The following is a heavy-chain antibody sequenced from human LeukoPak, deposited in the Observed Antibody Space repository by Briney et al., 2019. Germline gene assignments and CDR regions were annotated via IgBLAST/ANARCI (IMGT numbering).Heavy chain of an antibody. V-gene: IGHV4-38-2*02. CDR1: GYSISSGYY. J-gene: IGHJ5*02. CDR3: ARAVGYCSSTSCLNWFDP. Sequence: SETLSLTCTVSGYSISSGYYWGWTRQPPGKGLEWIGSIYHSGSTYYNPSLKSRVTISVDTSKNQFSLKLSSVTAADTAVYYCARAVGYCSSTSCLNWFDPWGQGTLVTVSS. CDR2: IYHSGST. D-gene: IGHD2-2*01.